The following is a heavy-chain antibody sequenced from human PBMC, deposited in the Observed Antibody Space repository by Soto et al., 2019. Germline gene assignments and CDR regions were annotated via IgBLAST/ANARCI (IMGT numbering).Heavy chain of an antibody. D-gene: IGHD6-19*01. CDR3: ARDGTGWTGGDH. CDR1: GFTFSHYI. V-gene: IGHV3-33*08. Sequence: PGGSLRLSCAASGFTFSHYIYHWVRQAPGKRLEWVAVLWRDGSKVYYADSVKGRFTISRDNSKNTLYLEMNSLRVEDTAVYYCARDGTGWTGGDHWGQGTLVTVSS. CDR2: LWRDGSKV. J-gene: IGHJ4*02.